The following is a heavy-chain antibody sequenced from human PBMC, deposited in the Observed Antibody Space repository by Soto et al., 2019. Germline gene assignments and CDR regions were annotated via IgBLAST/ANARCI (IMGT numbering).Heavy chain of an antibody. J-gene: IGHJ6*02. CDR1: GFTVSSNY. Sequence: EVQLVESGGGLIQPGGSLRLSCAASGFTVSSNYMSWVRQAPGKGLEWVSVIYSGGSTYYADSVKGRFPISRDNSKNTLYLQLNSLRAEDTAVYYCARDEYGSGGRMDVWGQGTTVTVSS. V-gene: IGHV3-53*01. CDR2: IYSGGST. D-gene: IGHD3-10*01. CDR3: ARDEYGSGGRMDV.